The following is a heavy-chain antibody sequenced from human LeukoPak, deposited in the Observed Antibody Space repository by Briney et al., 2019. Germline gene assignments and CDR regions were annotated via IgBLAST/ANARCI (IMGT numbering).Heavy chain of an antibody. Sequence: PSETLSLTCAVYGGSFSGYYWSWIRQPPGKGLEWIGSIFYSGNTYDNPSLKSLVTISLDTSKNQFSLKINSVTAADTAVYYCARHRSKWLQSSFDYWGQGTLVTVSS. CDR2: IFYSGNT. CDR1: GGSFSGYY. J-gene: IGHJ4*02. D-gene: IGHD5-24*01. V-gene: IGHV4-34*12. CDR3: ARHRSKWLQSSFDY.